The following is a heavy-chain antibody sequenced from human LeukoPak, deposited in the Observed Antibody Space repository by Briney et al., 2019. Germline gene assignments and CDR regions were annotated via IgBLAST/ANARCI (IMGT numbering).Heavy chain of an antibody. J-gene: IGHJ4*02. V-gene: IGHV3-23*01. CDR1: GFSFSSNA. CDR3: AKDIYGDYGGLDY. D-gene: IGHD4-17*01. Sequence: GGSLRLSCAASGFSFSSNAMSWVRQAPGKGLEWVSAIINSGGSTYYADSVKGRFTISRDNSKNTLYLQMNSLRAEDTALYYCAKDIYGDYGGLDYWGQGTLVTVSS. CDR2: IINSGGST.